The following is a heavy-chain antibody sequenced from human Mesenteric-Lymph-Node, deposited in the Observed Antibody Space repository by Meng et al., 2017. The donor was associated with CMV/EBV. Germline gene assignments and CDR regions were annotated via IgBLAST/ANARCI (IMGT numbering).Heavy chain of an antibody. V-gene: IGHV1-2*02. CDR2: INPNSGDT. J-gene: IGHJ4*02. CDR1: GYTFTGNN. D-gene: IGHD3-16*01. Sequence: ASVKVSCKASGYTFTGNNVHWVRQAPGQGLEWMGWINPNSGDTEYAQKFQGRVTMTRDTSISTAYMELSRLRSDDTAVYYCAGAEPTGRLAYYFDYWGQGTLVTVSS. CDR3: AGAEPTGRLAYYFDY.